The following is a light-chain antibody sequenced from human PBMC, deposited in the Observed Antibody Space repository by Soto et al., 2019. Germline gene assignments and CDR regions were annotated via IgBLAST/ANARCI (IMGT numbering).Light chain of an antibody. CDR3: QQSYTTPLT. J-gene: IGKJ4*01. CDR2: VES. CDR1: QNINNY. Sequence: DVQVTQSPSSLSASVGDRVTITCRASQNINNYLYWYQQKPGKAPKLLISVESNLQSGVPSRFSGRGSGTEFTLTISSLQPEDFATYYCQQSYTTPLTFGGGTKVDIK. V-gene: IGKV1-39*01.